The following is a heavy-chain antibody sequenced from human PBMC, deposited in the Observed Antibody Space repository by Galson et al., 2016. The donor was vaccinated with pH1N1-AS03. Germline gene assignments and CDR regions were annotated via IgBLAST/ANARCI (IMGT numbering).Heavy chain of an antibody. D-gene: IGHD7-27*01. Sequence: LSLTCTVSGDSISSGSYYWTWIRRSAGKGLEWLGRIYTGGRTNYNPSLQGRITISVDSSKNQFSLKLTSMTAADTAVYYRAKGTGADYWGQGTLVTVSS. CDR2: IYTGGRT. CDR1: GDSISSGSYY. J-gene: IGHJ4*02. CDR3: AKGTGADY. V-gene: IGHV4-61*02.